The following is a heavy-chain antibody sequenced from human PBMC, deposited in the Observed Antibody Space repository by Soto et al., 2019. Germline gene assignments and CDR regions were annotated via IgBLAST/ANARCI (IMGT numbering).Heavy chain of an antibody. CDR2: IYYGGST. J-gene: IGHJ4*02. D-gene: IGHD3-22*01. CDR1: GGSISSGDYS. CDR3: ARVRRAYDNSGPLDY. Sequence: QLQLQESGSGLVKPSQTLSLTCAVSGGSISSGDYSWNWIRQPPGKGLEWIGYIYYGGSTYYNPSLQSRFTMSVDRSRNQFSLKLNSVTAADTAVYYCARVRRAYDNSGPLDYWGQGTLVTVSS. V-gene: IGHV4-30-2*01.